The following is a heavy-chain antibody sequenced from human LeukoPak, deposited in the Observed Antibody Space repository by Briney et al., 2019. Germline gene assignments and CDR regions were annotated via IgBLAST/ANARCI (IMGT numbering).Heavy chain of an antibody. CDR2: ISSSSSTI. D-gene: IGHD6-19*01. V-gene: IGHV3-48*01. CDR1: GFTFSSYS. CDR3: AREVYSSGWNLFDY. J-gene: IGHJ4*02. Sequence: GGSLRLSCAVSGFTFSSYSMSWVRQAPGKGLEWVSYISSSSSTIYYADSVKGRFTISRDNAKNSLYLQMNSLRAEDTAVYYCAREVYSSGWNLFDYWGEGTLVTVSS.